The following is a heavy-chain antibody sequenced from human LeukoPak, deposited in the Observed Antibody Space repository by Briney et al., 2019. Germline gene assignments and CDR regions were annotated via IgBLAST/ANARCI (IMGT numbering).Heavy chain of an antibody. D-gene: IGHD5-12*01. CDR2: IYHSGST. J-gene: IGHJ6*03. CDR3: ARGLRGYSGYDPNDYYYYMDV. Sequence: SETLSLTCSVSGYSISSGYYWGWIRQPPGKGLEWIGSIYHSGSTYYNPSLKSRVTISVDTSKNQFSLKLSSVTAADTAVYYCARGLRGYSGYDPNDYYYYMDVWGKGTTVTVSS. V-gene: IGHV4-38-2*02. CDR1: GYSISSGYY.